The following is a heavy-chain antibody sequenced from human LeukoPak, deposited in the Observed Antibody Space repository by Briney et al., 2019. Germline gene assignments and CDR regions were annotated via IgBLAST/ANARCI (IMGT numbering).Heavy chain of an antibody. CDR1: GGSISSYY. V-gene: IGHV4-59*01. CDR3: ATDQGNWWFDP. Sequence: SETLSLTCTVSGGSISSYYWSWIRQPPGKGLEWIGYIYYSGRTNYNPSLKSRVTISLDTSKNQFSLQLTSMTAADTAVYYCATDQGNWWFDPWGQGTLVTVSS. CDR2: IYYSGRT. D-gene: IGHD1-1*01. J-gene: IGHJ5*02.